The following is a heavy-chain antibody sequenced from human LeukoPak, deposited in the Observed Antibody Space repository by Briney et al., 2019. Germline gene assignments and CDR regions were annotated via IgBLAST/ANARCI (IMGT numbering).Heavy chain of an antibody. Sequence: GRSLRLSCAASGFTFSSYGMHWVRQAPGKGLEWVAVISYDGSNKYYADSVKGRFTISRDNSKNTLYLQMNSLRAEDTAVYYCAKSLSRIAVAGTDYWGQGTLVTVSS. CDR2: ISYDGSNK. V-gene: IGHV3-30*18. CDR1: GFTFSSYG. CDR3: AKSLSRIAVAGTDY. J-gene: IGHJ4*02. D-gene: IGHD6-19*01.